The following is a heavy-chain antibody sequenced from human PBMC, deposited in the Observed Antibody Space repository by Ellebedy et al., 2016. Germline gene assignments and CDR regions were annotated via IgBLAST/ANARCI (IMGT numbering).Heavy chain of an antibody. V-gene: IGHV3-7*01. Sequence: GGSLRLXCAASGFTFRNYWMTWVRQAPGRGLEWVANINQDGSEKYYVDSVKGRFTISRDNAKNSLYLQMNSLRAEDTAVYYCARDGYCTNGVCPGGAFDIWGQGTMVTVSS. D-gene: IGHD2-8*01. CDR3: ARDGYCTNGVCPGGAFDI. CDR2: INQDGSEK. J-gene: IGHJ3*02. CDR1: GFTFRNYW.